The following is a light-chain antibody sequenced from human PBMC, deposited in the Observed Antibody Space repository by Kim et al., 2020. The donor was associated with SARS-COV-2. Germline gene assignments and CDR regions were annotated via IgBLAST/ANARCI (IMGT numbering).Light chain of an antibody. V-gene: IGKV3-11*01. J-gene: IGKJ4*01. CDR3: QQRSSWPLT. Sequence: ETVLTQSPATLSLSPGERATLSCRASQSARSYIAWYQQKPGQAPRLLIYDSSSRATGIPARFSGSGSGTDFTLTISSLEPEDFAVYYCQQRSSWPLTFGGGTKVDIK. CDR1: QSARSY. CDR2: DSS.